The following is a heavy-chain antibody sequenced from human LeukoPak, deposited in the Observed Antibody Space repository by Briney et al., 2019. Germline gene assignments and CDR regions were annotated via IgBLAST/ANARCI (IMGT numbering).Heavy chain of an antibody. V-gene: IGHV1-2*02. CDR2: INPNSGGT. CDR3: ARAPYYGSGSPLDY. CDR1: GYTFTGYY. D-gene: IGHD3-10*01. Sequence: ASVKVSCKASGYTFTGYYMHWVRQAPGQGLERMGWINPNSGGTNYAQKYQGRVTMTRDTSISTAYMELSRLRSDDTAVYYCARAPYYGSGSPLDYWGQGTLVTVSS. J-gene: IGHJ4*02.